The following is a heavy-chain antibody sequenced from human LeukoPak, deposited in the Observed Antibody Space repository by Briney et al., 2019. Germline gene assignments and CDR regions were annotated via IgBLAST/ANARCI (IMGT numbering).Heavy chain of an antibody. V-gene: IGHV3-30*18. CDR3: AKGSVAGIRNYIDL. CDR2: ISYDGSNK. J-gene: IGHJ4*02. CDR1: GFTFNSYG. D-gene: IGHD6-19*01. Sequence: PGGSLRLSCAASGFTFNSYGMHWVRQAPGKGLEWVAVISYDGSNKYYADSVKGRFIISRDNSKNTLYLQMDVLRAGDTAVYYCAKGSVAGIRNYIDLWGQGTLVTVSS.